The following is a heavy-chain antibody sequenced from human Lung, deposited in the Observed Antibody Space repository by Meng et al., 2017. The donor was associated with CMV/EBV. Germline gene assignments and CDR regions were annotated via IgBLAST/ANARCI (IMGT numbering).Heavy chain of an antibody. CDR1: GYTFTNYG. V-gene: IGHV1-18*01. D-gene: IGHD1-26*01. Sequence: QAQLVQAGGGVKKPGASVKVSFKASGYTFTNYGITWVRQAPGQGLEWMGWINAYNGDTNYAQTLQGRVTMTTDTSTSTAYMELRSLRSDDTAVYYCARVEVGITSGDYWGQGTLVTVSS. CDR2: INAYNGDT. CDR3: ARVEVGITSGDY. J-gene: IGHJ4*02.